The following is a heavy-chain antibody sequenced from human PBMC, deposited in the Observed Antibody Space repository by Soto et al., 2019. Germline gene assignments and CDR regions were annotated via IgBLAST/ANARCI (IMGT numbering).Heavy chain of an antibody. D-gene: IGHD2-15*01. V-gene: IGHV2-5*02. CDR3: AHSGSYCSGGSCYRTFYYFDY. CDR1: GFSLSTSGVG. Sequence: SGPTLVKPTQTLTLTCTFSGFSLSTSGVGVGWIRQPPGKALEWLALIYWDDDKPYSPTLKSRLTITKDTSKNQLVLTMTIMAPVATATYYCAHSGSYCSGGSCYRTFYYFDYWGQGTLVNVSS. CDR2: IYWDDDK. J-gene: IGHJ4*02.